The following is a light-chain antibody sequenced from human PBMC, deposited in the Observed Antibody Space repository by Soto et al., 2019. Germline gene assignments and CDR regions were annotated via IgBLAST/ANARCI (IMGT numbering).Light chain of an antibody. J-gene: IGKJ1*01. CDR1: QSVSSY. V-gene: IGKV3-15*01. CDR2: GAS. Sequence: EIVMTQSPATLSVSPGERATLSCRASQSVSSYLAWYQQKPGQAPRLLIYGASTRATDIPARFSGSGSGTEFTLTISSLQSEDFAVYYCQQYGSSPWTFGQGTKVEIK. CDR3: QQYGSSPWT.